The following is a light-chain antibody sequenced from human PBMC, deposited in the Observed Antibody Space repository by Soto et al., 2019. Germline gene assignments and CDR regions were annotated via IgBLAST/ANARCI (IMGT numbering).Light chain of an antibody. CDR1: QSVTSSY. Sequence: EVVLTQSPGTLSLSPGERATLSCRTSQSVTSSYLAWYQQKPGQAPRLLIYGASTRATGIPDRFFASGSGTDFTLTISRLEPEDFAVYHCQQHVNSPFTFGPGTKVDLK. CDR3: QQHVNSPFT. CDR2: GAS. J-gene: IGKJ3*01. V-gene: IGKV3-20*01.